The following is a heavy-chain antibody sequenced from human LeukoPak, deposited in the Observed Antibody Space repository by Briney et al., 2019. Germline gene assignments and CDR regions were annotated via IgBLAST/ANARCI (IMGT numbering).Heavy chain of an antibody. V-gene: IGHV3-30-3*01. CDR2: ISYDGSDK. D-gene: IGHD6-19*01. CDR1: GFTFSNAW. CDR3: ARGAAVAVEAPSY. Sequence: GGSLRLSCAASGFTFSNAWMGWVRQAPGKGLEWVAVISYDGSDKYYADSVKGRFTISRDNSKNTLYLQMSSLRAEDTAVYYCARGAAVAVEAPSYWGQGTLVTVSS. J-gene: IGHJ4*02.